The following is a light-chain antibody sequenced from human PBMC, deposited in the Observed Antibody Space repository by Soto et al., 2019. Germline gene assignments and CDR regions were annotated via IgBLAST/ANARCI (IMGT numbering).Light chain of an antibody. V-gene: IGKV1-5*01. J-gene: IGKJ5*01. Sequence: DFPVSQSPPYPSAPVGERVNLTCRASQSIGTWLAWHQQKPGKAPNLLMFDASTLHTGVPSRFSGSGDGTEFTLSISSLQPDDSAIYFCRQYKTYTFGRGTRLEIK. CDR1: QSIGTW. CDR3: RQYKTYT. CDR2: DAS.